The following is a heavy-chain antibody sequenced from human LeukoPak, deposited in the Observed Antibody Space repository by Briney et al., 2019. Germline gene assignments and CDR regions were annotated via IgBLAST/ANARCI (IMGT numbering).Heavy chain of an antibody. D-gene: IGHD3-22*01. Sequence: GGSLRLSCAASGFTFSSYDLHWVRQAPGKGLEWVSAIGTAGDTYYPGSVKGRFTISRENAKDSLFLQMNSLRADDTAVYFCAREVHDSRSSGWSLDLWGRGTLVTVSS. J-gene: IGHJ2*01. CDR2: IGTAGDT. CDR1: GFTFSSYD. CDR3: AREVHDSRSSGWSLDL. V-gene: IGHV3-13*01.